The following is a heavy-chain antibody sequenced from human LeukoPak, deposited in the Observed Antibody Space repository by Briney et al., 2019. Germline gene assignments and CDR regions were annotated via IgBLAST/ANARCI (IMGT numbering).Heavy chain of an antibody. V-gene: IGHV4-4*07. Sequence: PSETLSLTCTVSGGSISTYYWTWLRQSAGKGLEWIGRIYTDGSTSYNPSLRSRVTISVDNSKNQFSLKLSSVTAADTAVYYCARPYRVGGSFPFDIWGQGTMVTVSS. CDR3: ARPYRVGGSFPFDI. D-gene: IGHD3-16*02. CDR1: GGSISTYY. CDR2: IYTDGST. J-gene: IGHJ3*02.